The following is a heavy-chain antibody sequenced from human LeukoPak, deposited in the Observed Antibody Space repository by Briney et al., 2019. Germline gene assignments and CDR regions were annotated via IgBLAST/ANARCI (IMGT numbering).Heavy chain of an antibody. Sequence: PSETLSLTCAVYGGSFSGYYWSWIRQPPGKGLEWIGEINHSGSTNYNPSLKSRVTISVDTSKNQFSLKLSSVTAADTAVYYCARDLTIFGLARFDPWGQGTLVTVSS. CDR2: INHSGST. V-gene: IGHV4-34*01. CDR1: GGSFSGYY. CDR3: ARDLTIFGLARFDP. D-gene: IGHD3-3*01. J-gene: IGHJ5*02.